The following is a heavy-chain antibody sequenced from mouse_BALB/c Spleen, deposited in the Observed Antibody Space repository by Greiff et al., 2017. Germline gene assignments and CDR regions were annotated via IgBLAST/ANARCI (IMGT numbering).Heavy chain of an antibody. CDR2: IYPGNVNT. J-gene: IGHJ3*01. D-gene: IGHD2-12*01. CDR3: TRPYCYDGCAY. CDR1: GYTFTSYY. Sequence: QVQLKQSGPELVKPGASVRISCKASGYTFTSYYIHWVKQRPGQGLEWIGWIYPGNVNTKYNEKFKGKATLTADKSSSTAYMQLSSLTSEDSAVYFCTRPYCYDGCAYWGQGTLVTVSA. V-gene: IGHV1S56*01.